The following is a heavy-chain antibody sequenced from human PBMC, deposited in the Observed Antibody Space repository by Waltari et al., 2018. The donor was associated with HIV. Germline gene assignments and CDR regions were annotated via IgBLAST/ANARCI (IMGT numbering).Heavy chain of an antibody. V-gene: IGHV3-23*01. Sequence: EVQLLESGGGLVQPGGSLRLSCAASGFTFSSYAMSWVRQAPGKGLEWVSAISGSGGSTYYADSVKGRFTISRDNSKNTLYLQMNSLRAEDTAVYYCAKDGPIVVVPAAIGGMDVWGQGTTVTVSS. CDR1: GFTFSSYA. CDR2: ISGSGGST. J-gene: IGHJ6*02. CDR3: AKDGPIVVVPAAIGGMDV. D-gene: IGHD2-2*02.